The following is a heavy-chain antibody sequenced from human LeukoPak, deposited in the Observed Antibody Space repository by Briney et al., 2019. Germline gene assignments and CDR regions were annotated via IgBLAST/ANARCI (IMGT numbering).Heavy chain of an antibody. CDR3: ARDKDDILTGYYSSADY. Sequence: GASVKVSCKASGYTFTSYGISWVRQAPGQGLEWMGWISAYNGNTNYAQKLQGRVTMTTDTSTSTAYMELRSLRSDDTAVYYCARDKDDILTGYYSSADYWGPGTLVTVSS. CDR1: GYTFTSYG. CDR2: ISAYNGNT. J-gene: IGHJ4*02. V-gene: IGHV1-18*01. D-gene: IGHD3-9*01.